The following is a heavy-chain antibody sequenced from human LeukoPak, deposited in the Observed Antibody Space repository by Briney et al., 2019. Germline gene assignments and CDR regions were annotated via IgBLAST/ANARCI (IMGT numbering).Heavy chain of an antibody. J-gene: IGHJ4*02. V-gene: IGHV4-4*02. Sequence: SGTLSLTCAVSGGSISSNNWWGWVRQPPGKGLEWIGEIYHSGSPNYNPSLKSRVTISVDKSRNHSSLNLSSVTAADTAVYYCARVNINNWHSCVYWGQGTLVTVSS. CDR1: GGSISSNNW. D-gene: IGHD1-1*01. CDR2: IYHSGSP. CDR3: ARVNINNWHSCVY.